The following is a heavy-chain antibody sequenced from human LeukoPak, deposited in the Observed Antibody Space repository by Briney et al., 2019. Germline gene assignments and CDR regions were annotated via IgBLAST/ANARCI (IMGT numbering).Heavy chain of an antibody. Sequence: GGSLRLSCAASGFTFSDYGMHWVRQAPGKGLEWVAVIWLDGSNKYYADSVKGRFTISRDNSKNTLFLQMNSLRAGDTAVYYCARGSYYYDSSGSAKLDYWGQGTLVTVSS. D-gene: IGHD3-22*01. CDR1: GFTFSDYG. V-gene: IGHV3-33*01. J-gene: IGHJ4*02. CDR3: ARGSYYYDSSGSAKLDY. CDR2: IWLDGSNK.